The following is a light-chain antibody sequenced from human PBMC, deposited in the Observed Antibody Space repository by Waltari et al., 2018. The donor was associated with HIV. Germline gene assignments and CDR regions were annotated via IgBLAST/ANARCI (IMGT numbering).Light chain of an antibody. V-gene: IGKV3-20*01. CDR2: GAS. CDR1: QSVTSTY. Sequence: EIVLTQSPGTLSLSPGERATLSCRASQSVTSTYLAWYQQKPGQPPRLLIFGASSRATGIPDRISGSGSGTNFTLTISRLEPEDFAVYYCQQYGSSPGTFGQGTKVEIK. J-gene: IGKJ2*01. CDR3: QQYGSSPGT.